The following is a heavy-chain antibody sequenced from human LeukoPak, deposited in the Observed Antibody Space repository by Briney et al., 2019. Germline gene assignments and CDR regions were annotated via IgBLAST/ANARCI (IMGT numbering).Heavy chain of an antibody. D-gene: IGHD3-22*01. J-gene: IGHJ1*01. CDR3: GRHTYYDSSGYSGDQYFQH. CDR2: IYYSGST. Sequence: SETLSLTCTVSGGSISSSRYYWGWIGQPPGKGLAGIGRIYYSGSTYYNPALKSRVTICVDTSNNQFSLTLSSVTAAHTELYFCGRHTYYDSSGYSGDQYFQHWGQGTLVTVSS. V-gene: IGHV4-39*01. CDR1: GGSISSSRYY.